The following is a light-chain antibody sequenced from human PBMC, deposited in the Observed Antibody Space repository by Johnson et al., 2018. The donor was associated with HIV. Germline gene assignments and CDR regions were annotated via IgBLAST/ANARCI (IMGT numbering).Light chain of an antibody. CDR2: END. V-gene: IGLV1-51*02. CDR1: SSNIGNNY. Sequence: QSVLTQPPSVSAAPGQKVTISCSGSSSNIGNNYVSWYQQLPGTAPKLLIYENDKRPSGISARFSDSQSGTSAPLPITGLQTGDEADSYCGTWDTSLGVQYVCGSGTKVTVI. CDR3: GTWDTSLGVQYV. J-gene: IGLJ1*01.